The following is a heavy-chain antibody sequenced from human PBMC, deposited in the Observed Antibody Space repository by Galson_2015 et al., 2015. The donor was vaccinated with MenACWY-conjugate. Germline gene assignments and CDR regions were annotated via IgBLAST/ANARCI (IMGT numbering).Heavy chain of an antibody. CDR1: GFTFTNYW. J-gene: IGHJ4*02. D-gene: IGHD1-1*01. CDR3: ARDRRDTGIYLPGNLVDF. Sequence: SLRLSCAASGFTFTNYWMHWVRQDPDKGLVWISRIDRDGSSATYADSVKGRFTISRDNAKNTLYLHMTSLRAEDTAVYYCARDRRDTGIYLPGNLVDFWGQGILVTVSS. CDR2: IDRDGSSA. V-gene: IGHV3-74*01.